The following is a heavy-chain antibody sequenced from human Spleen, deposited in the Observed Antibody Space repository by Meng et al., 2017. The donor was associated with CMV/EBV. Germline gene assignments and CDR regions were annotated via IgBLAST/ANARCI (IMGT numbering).Heavy chain of an antibody. CDR1: GFKFSNYE. CDR3: ARGSGGYCTRSSCHEFYFDY. Sequence: GESLKISCVNSGFKFSNYEMNWVRYSPGKGLEGVAYISSSGYTISYADSVKGRFTISRDNAKNSLDLQMHSLTAEDTAIYFCARGSGGYCTRSSCHEFYFDYWGQGTVVTVSS. J-gene: IGHJ4*02. D-gene: IGHD2-2*01. V-gene: IGHV3-48*03. CDR2: ISSSGYTI.